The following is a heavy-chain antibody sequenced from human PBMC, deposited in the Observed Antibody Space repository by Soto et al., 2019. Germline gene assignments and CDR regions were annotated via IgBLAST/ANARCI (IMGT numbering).Heavy chain of an antibody. D-gene: IGHD5-18*01. J-gene: IGHJ6*02. CDR2: IWYDGSNK. CDR1: EFTFRGYG. V-gene: IGHV3-33*01. Sequence: PGGLMRLSCAASEFTFRGYGRRWVRQAPGKGLEWVAVIWYDGSNKYYADSVKGRFTISRDNSKNTLYLQMNSLRAEDTAVYYCARVLVDTAMVTGHFYYYYYGMDVWGQGTTVTVSS. CDR3: ARVLVDTAMVTGHFYYYYYGMDV.